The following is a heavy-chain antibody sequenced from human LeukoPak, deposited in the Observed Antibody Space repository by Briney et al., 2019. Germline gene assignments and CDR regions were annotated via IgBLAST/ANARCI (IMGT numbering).Heavy chain of an antibody. D-gene: IGHD2-2*01. CDR2: ISAYNGNT. CDR3: ARDRLHCSSTSCAAGLFDY. J-gene: IGHJ4*02. CDR1: GYTFTSYG. Sequence: GSSVTVSCKASGYTFTSYGISWVRQAPGQGLEWMGWISAYNGNTNYVQKLQGRVTMTTDTSTSTAYMELRSLRSDDTAVYYCARDRLHCSSTSCAAGLFDYWGQGTLVTVSS. V-gene: IGHV1-18*04.